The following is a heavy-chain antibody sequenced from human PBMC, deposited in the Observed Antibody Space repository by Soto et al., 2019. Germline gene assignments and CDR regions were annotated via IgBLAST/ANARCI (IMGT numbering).Heavy chain of an antibody. CDR2: INHSGST. J-gene: IGHJ4*02. D-gene: IGHD3-16*02. V-gene: IGHV4-34*01. Sequence: SETLSLTCAVYGGSFSGYYWSWIRQPPGKGLEWIGEINHSGSTNYNPSLKSRVTISVDTSKNQFSLKLSSVTAADTAVYYCARRLYYDYIWGSYRPQYFDYWGQGTLVTVSS. CDR1: GGSFSGYY. CDR3: ARRLYYDYIWGSYRPQYFDY.